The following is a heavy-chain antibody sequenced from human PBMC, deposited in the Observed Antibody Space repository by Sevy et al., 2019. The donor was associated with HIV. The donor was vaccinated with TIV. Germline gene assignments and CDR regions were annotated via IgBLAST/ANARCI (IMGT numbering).Heavy chain of an antibody. CDR1: GYTPTELS. CDR2: FDPEDDEK. V-gene: IGHV1-24*01. D-gene: IGHD3-22*01. J-gene: IGHJ4*02. Sequence: ASVKVSCKVSGYTPTELSVHWVRQAPGKGLEWMATFDPEDDEKIYAQKFQGRVTMTEDTSTDTAYMELSSLRSEDTAVYYCATTKDYYDSSGYPFDYWGQGTLVTVSS. CDR3: ATTKDYYDSSGYPFDY.